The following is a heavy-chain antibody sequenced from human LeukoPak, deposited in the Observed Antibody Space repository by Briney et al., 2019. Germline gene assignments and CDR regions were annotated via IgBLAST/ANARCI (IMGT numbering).Heavy chain of an antibody. V-gene: IGHV3-30-3*01. D-gene: IGHD6-19*01. CDR2: MSYDGSNK. Sequence: PGGSLRLSCAASGFTFSSYAMDWVRQAPGKGLEWVAVMSYDGSNKFYADSVKGQFTISRDNSKNTLYLQMNSLRAEDTAVYYCVRDSGWLTDFDYWGQGTLVTVSS. J-gene: IGHJ4*02. CDR3: VRDSGWLTDFDY. CDR1: GFTFSSYA.